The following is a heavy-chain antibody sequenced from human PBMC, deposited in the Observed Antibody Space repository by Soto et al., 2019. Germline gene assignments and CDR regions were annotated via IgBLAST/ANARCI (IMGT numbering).Heavy chain of an antibody. CDR2: ISYTVRT. CDR1: GDSVTSGSYY. V-gene: IGHV4-61*03. Sequence: PSQTLSLTCIVSGDSVTSGSYYWTWLRQPPGKGLEWIGYISYTVRTKYSPSLQSRVTISVDTSNNDFPLTLSSVTPADTAVYFCAREWVFRPYYVMNVWAHGTAVTVYS. D-gene: IGHD6-13*01. J-gene: IGHJ6*02. CDR3: AREWVFRPYYVMNV.